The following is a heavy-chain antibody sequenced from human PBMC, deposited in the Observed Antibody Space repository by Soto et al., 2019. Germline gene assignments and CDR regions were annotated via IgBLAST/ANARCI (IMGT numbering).Heavy chain of an antibody. CDR1: GDSVSSKSAA. J-gene: IGHJ5*02. D-gene: IGHD1-26*01. Sequence: SQTPSLTCAISGDSVSSKSAASNLIMQSPSRGLEWLGRTYYRSKRSTDSAISVKSRININPDTSKNQFSLQLKSVTPGDTAVYDCTRALSGSYDHWGQGTLVTVSS. V-gene: IGHV6-1*01. CDR2: TYYRSKRST. CDR3: TRALSGSYDH.